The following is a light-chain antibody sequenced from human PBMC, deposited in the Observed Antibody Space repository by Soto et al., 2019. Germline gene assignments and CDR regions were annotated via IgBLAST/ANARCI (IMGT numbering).Light chain of an antibody. Sequence: DIQMTQSPSSLSASVGDRVTITCRASQSITTYLNWYRQKPGKAPKLLIYAASSLQSGVPSRFSGSGSETEFTLSISSLQPEDFALYYCQQSYITPPRTFGQGTKVEI. CDR2: AAS. CDR3: QQSYITPPRT. J-gene: IGKJ1*01. CDR1: QSITTY. V-gene: IGKV1-39*01.